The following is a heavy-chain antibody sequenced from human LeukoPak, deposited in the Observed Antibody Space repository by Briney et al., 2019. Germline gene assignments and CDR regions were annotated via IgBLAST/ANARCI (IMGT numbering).Heavy chain of an antibody. Sequence: PSETLSLTCTASGGSISSYYWSWIRQPPGKGLEWIGYIYTSGSTNYNPSLKSRVTISVDTSKNQFSLKLSSVTAADTAVYYCARSGNYNWNYNPTYFDYWGQGTLVTVSS. CDR1: GGSISSYY. V-gene: IGHV4-4*09. J-gene: IGHJ4*02. CDR3: ARSGNYNWNYNPTYFDY. D-gene: IGHD1-7*01. CDR2: IYTSGST.